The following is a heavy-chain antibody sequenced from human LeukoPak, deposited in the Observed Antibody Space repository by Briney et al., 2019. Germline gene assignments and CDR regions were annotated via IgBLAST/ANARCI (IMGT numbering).Heavy chain of an antibody. J-gene: IGHJ6*02. CDR1: GYTFTSYG. D-gene: IGHD3-22*01. Sequence: VASVKVSCKASGYTFTSYGISWVRQDPGQGLEWMGWISAYNGNTNYAQKLQGRVTMTTDTSTSTAYMELRSLRSDDTAVYYCARDRTKITMIVVALGYGMDVWGQGTTVTVSS. CDR3: ARDRTKITMIVVALGYGMDV. CDR2: ISAYNGNT. V-gene: IGHV1-18*01.